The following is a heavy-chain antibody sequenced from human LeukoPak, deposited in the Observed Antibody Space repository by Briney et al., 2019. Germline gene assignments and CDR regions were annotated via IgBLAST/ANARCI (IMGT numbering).Heavy chain of an antibody. CDR3: ARARGYSYGSDY. CDR1: GFTFSSYS. CDR2: ISSSSSYI. D-gene: IGHD5-18*01. J-gene: IGHJ4*02. V-gene: IGHV3-21*01. Sequence: GGSLRLSCAASGFTFSSYSMNWVRQAPGKGLEWVSSISSSSSYIYYADSVKGRFTISRDNAKNSLYLQMNSLRAEDTAVYYCARARGYSYGSDYWGQGTLVTVSS.